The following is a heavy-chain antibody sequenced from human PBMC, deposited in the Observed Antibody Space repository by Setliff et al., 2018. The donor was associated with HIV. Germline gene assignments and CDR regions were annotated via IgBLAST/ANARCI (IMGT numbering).Heavy chain of an antibody. CDR2: TYYTGST. CDR1: GGSVRSDDYY. Sequence: TSETLSLTCTVFGGSVRSDDYYWSWIRQPPGKGLEWIGYTYYTGSTHYNPSLKGRLSMSTSENQFSLKLNSVTAADTAVYFCARMSISASVYFDYWGQGSQVTVSS. J-gene: IGHJ4*02. V-gene: IGHV4-30-4*08. D-gene: IGHD6-25*01. CDR3: ARMSISASVYFDY.